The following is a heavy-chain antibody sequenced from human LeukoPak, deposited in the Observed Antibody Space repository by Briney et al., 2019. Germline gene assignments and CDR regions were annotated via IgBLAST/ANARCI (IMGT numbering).Heavy chain of an antibody. V-gene: IGHV1-8*03. J-gene: IGHJ4*02. CDR2: MKPNSGNT. D-gene: IGHD3-22*01. CDR3: ARSRGYYFPFDY. Sequence: ASVKVSCKASGYTFPNYDINWLRQATGQELEGMGWMKPNSGNTGYAQKFQGRVTITKNNSISTAYMELSSLRSEDTAVYYCARSRGYYFPFDYWGQGTLVTVSS. CDR1: GYTFPNYD.